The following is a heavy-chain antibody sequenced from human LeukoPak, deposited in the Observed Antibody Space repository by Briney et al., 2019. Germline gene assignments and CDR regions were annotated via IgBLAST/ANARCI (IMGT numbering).Heavy chain of an antibody. CDR2: ISYDGINK. CDR3: SKNYYDSSDQRDY. V-gene: IGHV3-30*03. Sequence: AGGSLRLSCSASGFTFTSHSMNWVRQAPGKGLEWVAVISYDGINKYHADSVKGRFTISRDNSKNTLYLQMNSLRADDTTVYYCSKNYYDSSDQRDYWGQGTLVTVSS. D-gene: IGHD3-22*01. CDR1: GFTFTSHS. J-gene: IGHJ4*02.